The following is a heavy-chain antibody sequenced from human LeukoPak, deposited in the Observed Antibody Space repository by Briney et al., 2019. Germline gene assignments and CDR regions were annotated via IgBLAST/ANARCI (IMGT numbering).Heavy chain of an antibody. J-gene: IGHJ5*02. Sequence: SQTLSLTCTVSGASITSYYWSWIRHPPGKGLEWIGYISYSGTTNYDPSRGSRVTISVDTSRRQFSLNLSSLTTADTAVYYCARDRYLQWFDLWGQGTPVTVSS. V-gene: IGHV4-59*01. CDR3: ARDRYLQWFDL. CDR1: GASITSYY. D-gene: IGHD2-2*01. CDR2: ISYSGTT.